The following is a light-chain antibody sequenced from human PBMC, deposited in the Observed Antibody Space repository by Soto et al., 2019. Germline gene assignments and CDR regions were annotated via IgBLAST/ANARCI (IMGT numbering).Light chain of an antibody. Sequence: DIVMTQSPDSLAVSLGERATINCKSSQSVLYSSNNKNYLAWYQQKPGQPPKLLIYWASTRESGVPDRFSGSGSGTDFTLTISSLQAEDVEVYYCQQYYSTPTFGQGTKVEIK. CDR3: QQYYSTPT. CDR1: QSVLYSSNNKNY. V-gene: IGKV4-1*01. J-gene: IGKJ1*01. CDR2: WAS.